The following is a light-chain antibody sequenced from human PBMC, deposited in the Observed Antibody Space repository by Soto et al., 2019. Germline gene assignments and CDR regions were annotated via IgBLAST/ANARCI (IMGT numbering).Light chain of an antibody. V-gene: IGKV3-15*01. Sequence: EIVMTQSPATLSVSPGERATLSCRASQTLYNNLAWYQQKLGQAPRLLIYGASARATDIPARFSGSGSGTEFTLTISGLHSEGFAIYYCQQYSDWPLTFGGGTKVEIK. CDR3: QQYSDWPLT. CDR2: GAS. CDR1: QTLYNN. J-gene: IGKJ4*01.